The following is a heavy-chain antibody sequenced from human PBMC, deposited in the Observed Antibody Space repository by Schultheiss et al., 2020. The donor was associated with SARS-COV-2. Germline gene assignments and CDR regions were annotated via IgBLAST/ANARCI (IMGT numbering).Heavy chain of an antibody. CDR2: ISGSGGST. CDR3: ARDSRSGYCYDY. D-gene: IGHD2-21*01. J-gene: IGHJ4*02. CDR1: GFTFSSYS. Sequence: GGSLRLSCAASGFTFSSYSMNWVRQAPGKGLEWVSAISGSGGSTYYADSVKGRFTISRDNAKNSLYLQMNSLRAEDTAVYYCARDSRSGYCYDYWGQGTLVTVSS. V-gene: IGHV3-21*01.